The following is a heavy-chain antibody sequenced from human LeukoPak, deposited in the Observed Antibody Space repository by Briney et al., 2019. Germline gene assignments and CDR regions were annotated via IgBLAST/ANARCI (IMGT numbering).Heavy chain of an antibody. V-gene: IGHV5-51*01. J-gene: IGHJ3*02. Sequence: GESLKISCKGSGYGFTSYWIGWVRQMPGKGLEWMGIIYPGDSDTRYSPSFQGQVTISADKSISTAYLQWSSLKASDTAMYYCARKGYYDSSGNRDAFDIWGQGTMVTVSS. CDR2: IYPGDSDT. CDR3: ARKGYYDSSGNRDAFDI. CDR1: GYGFTSYW. D-gene: IGHD3-22*01.